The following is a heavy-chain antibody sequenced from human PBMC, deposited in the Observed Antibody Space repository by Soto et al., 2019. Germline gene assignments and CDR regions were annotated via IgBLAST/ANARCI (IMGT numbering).Heavy chain of an antibody. CDR2: IWYDGSNK. J-gene: IGHJ4*02. CDR1: GFTFSTYG. CDR3: GRDGALGDTAVVDS. D-gene: IGHD5-18*01. V-gene: IGHV3-33*01. Sequence: QVQLVESGGGVVQPGKSLRLSCAASGFTFSTYGMHWVRQAPGKGLEWVAVIWYDGSNKYHGDSLKGRFTISRDNTKKTLYLQMKNLRAEETAVYYCGRDGALGDTAVVDSWGQGTLVIVSS.